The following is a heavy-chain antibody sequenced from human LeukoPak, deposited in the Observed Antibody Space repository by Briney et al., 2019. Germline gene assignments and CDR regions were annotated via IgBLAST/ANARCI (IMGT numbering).Heavy chain of an antibody. V-gene: IGHV4-39*07. CDR1: GGSINSSSYY. D-gene: IGHD3-10*01. J-gene: IGHJ5*02. CDR2: IYYSGST. CDR3: ARDPYGSGSLDPNWFDP. Sequence: SETLSLTCTVSGGSINSSSYYWGWIRQPPWKGLEWIGSIYYSGSTYYNPSLKSRVTISVDTSKNQFSLKLSSVTAADTAVYYCARDPYGSGSLDPNWFDPWGQGTLVTVSS.